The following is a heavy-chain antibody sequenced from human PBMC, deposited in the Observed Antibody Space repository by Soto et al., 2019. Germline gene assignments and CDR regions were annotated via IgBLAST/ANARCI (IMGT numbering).Heavy chain of an antibody. J-gene: IGHJ4*02. V-gene: IGHV3-48*01. CDR3: ARFEYSSSSMGFYFDY. CDR2: ISSSSSTI. D-gene: IGHD6-6*01. Sequence: GGSLRLSCAASGFTFSSYSMNWVRQAPGKGLEWVSYISSSSSTIYYADSVKGRFTISRDNAKNSLYLQMNSLRAEDTAVYYCARFEYSSSSMGFYFDYWGQGTLVTVSS. CDR1: GFTFSSYS.